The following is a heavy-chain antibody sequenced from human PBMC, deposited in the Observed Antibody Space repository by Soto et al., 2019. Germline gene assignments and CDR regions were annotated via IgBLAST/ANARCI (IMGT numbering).Heavy chain of an antibody. Sequence: QVQLVESGGGVVQPGRSLRLSCAASGFPFSTYGMHWVREGPGKGLEWVEVISYDGSNKFYADSVKGRFTISRDNSKNTLYLQMNGLRPEDTALYYCVGGQYYFDYRGQGPLVTVSS. CDR1: GFPFSTYG. CDR3: VGGQYYFDY. D-gene: IGHD6-25*01. V-gene: IGHV3-30*03. J-gene: IGHJ4*02. CDR2: ISYDGSNK.